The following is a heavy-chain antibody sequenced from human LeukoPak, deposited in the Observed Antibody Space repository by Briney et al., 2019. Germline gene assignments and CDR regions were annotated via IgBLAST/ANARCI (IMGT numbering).Heavy chain of an antibody. V-gene: IGHV3-23*01. CDR1: GFTVSSNY. Sequence: GGSLRLSCAASGFTVSSNYISWVRQAPGKGLEWVSGISGGGGITYYADSVKGRFTISRDNSKNTLQLQMNSLRAEDTAVYYCAKDPIVVVPAAIENWFDPWGQGTLVTVSS. D-gene: IGHD2-2*02. CDR2: ISGGGGIT. CDR3: AKDPIVVVPAAIENWFDP. J-gene: IGHJ5*02.